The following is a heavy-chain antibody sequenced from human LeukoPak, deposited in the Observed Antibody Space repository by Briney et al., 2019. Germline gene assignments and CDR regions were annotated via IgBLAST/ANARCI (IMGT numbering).Heavy chain of an antibody. CDR1: GYTFTGYG. D-gene: IGHD1-26*01. J-gene: IGHJ4*02. Sequence: ASVKVSCKASGYTFTGYGISWVRQAPGQGLEWMGWISAYNGNTNYAQKLQGRVTMTTDTSTSTAYMELRSLRSVDTAVYYCARPTMSGSYDYWGQGTLVTVSS. CDR3: ARPTMSGSYDY. CDR2: ISAYNGNT. V-gene: IGHV1-18*01.